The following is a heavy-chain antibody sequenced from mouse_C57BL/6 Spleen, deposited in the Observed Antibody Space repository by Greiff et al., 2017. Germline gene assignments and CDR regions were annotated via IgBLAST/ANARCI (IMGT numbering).Heavy chain of an antibody. D-gene: IGHD1-1*01. V-gene: IGHV5-6*02. Sequence: DVMLVESGGDLVKPGGSLKLSCAASGFTFSSYGMSWVRQTPDQRLEWVATIGSGGSYTYYPDSVKGRFTISRDNAKNTLYLQMSSLKSEDTAMYYCARHRNYGNGYAMDYWGQGTSVTVSS. J-gene: IGHJ4*01. CDR1: GFTFSSYG. CDR3: ARHRNYGNGYAMDY. CDR2: IGSGGSYT.